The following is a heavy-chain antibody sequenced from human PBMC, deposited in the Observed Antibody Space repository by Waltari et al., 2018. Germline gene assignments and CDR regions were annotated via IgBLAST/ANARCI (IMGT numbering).Heavy chain of an antibody. Sequence: QVQLVQSGAEVKKPGASVKVSCKASGYTFTSYGISWVRQAPGQGLEWMGWFSTKKANTNDAQILQGGVTMTTDTSTSTAYMELRSLRCDDTAVYYCAREYRQQLGGYIGSDYWGQGTLVTVSS. V-gene: IGHV1-18*01. CDR3: AREYRQQLGGYIGSDY. CDR2: FSTKKANT. CDR1: GYTFTSYG. J-gene: IGHJ4*02. D-gene: IGHD6-13*01.